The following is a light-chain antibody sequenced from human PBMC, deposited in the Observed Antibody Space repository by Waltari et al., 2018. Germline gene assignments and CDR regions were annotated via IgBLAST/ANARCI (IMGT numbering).Light chain of an antibody. Sequence: DIVMTQSPESLAVSLGERVPIHCQSRQSVFYSSNNKNYLAWYQQRPGQSPKLLLYWASARASGVPDRFSGSGSGTDFTLTISSLQAEDVAVYYCQQYSGFPRTFGQGTKVEI. V-gene: IGKV4-1*01. CDR2: WAS. CDR1: QSVFYSSNNKNY. J-gene: IGKJ2*01. CDR3: QQYSGFPRT.